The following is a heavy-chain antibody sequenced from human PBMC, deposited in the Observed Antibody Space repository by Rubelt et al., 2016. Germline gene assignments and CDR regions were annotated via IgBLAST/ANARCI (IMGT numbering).Heavy chain of an antibody. CDR2: INHSGST. V-gene: IGHV4-34*01. J-gene: IGHJ4*02. D-gene: IGHD3-3*02. CDR3: ARGRPAFY. CDR1: GGSFSGYY. Sequence: QVQLQQWGAGLLKPSETLSLTCAVYGGSFSGYYWSWIRQPPGKGLEWIGEINHSGSTNYNPSLKIRVTRSVDTSKNQFSLKLSSVTAADTAVYYCARGRPAFYWGQGTLVTVSS.